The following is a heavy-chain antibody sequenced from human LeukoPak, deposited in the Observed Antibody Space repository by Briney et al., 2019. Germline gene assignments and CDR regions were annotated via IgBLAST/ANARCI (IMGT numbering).Heavy chain of an antibody. Sequence: GGSLRLSCEASGFTLSIYEVNWVRQAPGKGLEWLSHISDSGSSVHYADSVKGRFTISRDNSKNTLYLQMNSLRAEDTAVYYCAKDPPLTYWGQGTLVTVSS. CDR1: GFTLSIYE. CDR3: AKDPPLTY. J-gene: IGHJ4*02. CDR2: ISDSGSSV. V-gene: IGHV3-48*03.